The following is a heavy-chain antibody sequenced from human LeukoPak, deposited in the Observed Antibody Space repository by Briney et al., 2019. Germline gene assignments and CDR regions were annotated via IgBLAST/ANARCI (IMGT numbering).Heavy chain of an antibody. CDR3: ARAVNYDFWSARLWYYFDY. J-gene: IGHJ4*02. CDR2: ISAYNGNT. CDR1: GYTFTSYG. Sequence: AASVKVSCKASGYTFTSYGISWVRQAPGQGLEWMGWISAYNGNTNYAQKLQGRVTMTTDTSTSTAYMELRSLRSDDTAVYYCARAVNYDFWSARLWYYFDYWGQGTLVTVSS. D-gene: IGHD3-3*01. V-gene: IGHV1-18*01.